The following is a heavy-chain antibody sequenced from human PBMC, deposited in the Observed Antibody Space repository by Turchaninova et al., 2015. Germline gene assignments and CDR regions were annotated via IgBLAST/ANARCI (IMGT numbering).Heavy chain of an antibody. D-gene: IGHD3-22*01. CDR3: ARVGGYPLGAFDI. CDR1: GLMVSKDS. Sequence: EVKLVASGGGWLQPGGSLRLVGAAAGLMVSKDSMSWVRKAPGKGPEGVSVIYTGGGTYYADAVKGRFTIARDNSKNTLYLQMNSRRAEDTAVYYCARVGGYPLGAFDIWGQGTMVTVSS. J-gene: IGHJ3*02. CDR2: IYTGGGT. V-gene: IGHV3-53*01.